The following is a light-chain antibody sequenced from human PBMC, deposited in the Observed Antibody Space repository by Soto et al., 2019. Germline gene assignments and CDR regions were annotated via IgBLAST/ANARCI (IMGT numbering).Light chain of an antibody. CDR2: DAS. Sequence: DIQMTQSPSTLSASVGDRVTITCRSSQSISSWLAWYQQSPGKAPKLLIYDASSLESGVPSRFSGSGSETEFTLTISSLQPDDFATYYCQPYKSYSKKVGQGTTGAI. V-gene: IGKV1-5*01. CDR1: QSISSW. CDR3: QPYKSYSKK. J-gene: IGKJ1*01.